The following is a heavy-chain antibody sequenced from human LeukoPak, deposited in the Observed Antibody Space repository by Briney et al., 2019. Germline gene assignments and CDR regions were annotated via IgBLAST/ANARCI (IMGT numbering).Heavy chain of an antibody. Sequence: ASVKVSFKASGYTFTSYGISWVRQAPGQGLEWMGWISAYNGNTNYAQKLQGRVTMTTDTSTSTAYMELRSLRSDDTAVYYCARDQPSGSVNDYWGQGTLVTVSS. J-gene: IGHJ4*02. D-gene: IGHD3-10*01. CDR2: ISAYNGNT. CDR3: ARDQPSGSVNDY. V-gene: IGHV1-18*01. CDR1: GYTFTSYG.